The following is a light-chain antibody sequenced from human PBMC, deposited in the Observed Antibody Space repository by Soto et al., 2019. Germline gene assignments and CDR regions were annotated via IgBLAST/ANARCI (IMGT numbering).Light chain of an antibody. CDR2: AAS. V-gene: IGKV1-39*01. Sequence: DIQMTQSPSSLSASVGDRVTITCRASQSISSHLNWYQQKPGKAPKVLIYAASSLQGGVPSRFSGSGSGTDFTLTITSLQPDDVATYCYQQSYSSPFTFGPGTKVDIK. CDR1: QSISSH. J-gene: IGKJ3*01. CDR3: QQSYSSPFT.